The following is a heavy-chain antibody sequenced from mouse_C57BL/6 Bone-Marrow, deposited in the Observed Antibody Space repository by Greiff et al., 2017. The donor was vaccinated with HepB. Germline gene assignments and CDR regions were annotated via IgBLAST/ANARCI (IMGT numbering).Heavy chain of an antibody. D-gene: IGHD1-1*01. CDR1: GYTFTSYW. J-gene: IGHJ4*01. CDR2: IDPSDSYT. CDR3: ALYYSFPYAMDY. Sequence: QVQLQQPGAELVRPGPSVKLSCKASGYTFTSYWMHWVKQRPGQGLEWIGVIDPSDSYTNYNQKFKGKATLTVDTASSTAYMQLSSLTSEDSAVYYCALYYSFPYAMDYWGQGTSVTVSS. V-gene: IGHV1-59*01.